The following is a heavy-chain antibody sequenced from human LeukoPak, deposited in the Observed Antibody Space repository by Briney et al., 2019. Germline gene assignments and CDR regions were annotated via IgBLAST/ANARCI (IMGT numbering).Heavy chain of an antibody. CDR1: GFTFSSYG. Sequence: LPGGSLRLSCAVSGFTFSSYGMHWVRQAPGKGLEWMAVISYDGTNKYYADSVKGRFTISRDNSKNTLYLQMNSLRAEDTAVYYCAKDLNYDFWSGLGNWGQGTLVTVSS. D-gene: IGHD3-3*01. CDR3: AKDLNYDFWSGLGN. J-gene: IGHJ4*02. CDR2: ISYDGTNK. V-gene: IGHV3-30*18.